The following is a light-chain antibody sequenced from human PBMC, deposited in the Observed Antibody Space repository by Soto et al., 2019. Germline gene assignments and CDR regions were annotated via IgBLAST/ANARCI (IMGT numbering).Light chain of an antibody. V-gene: IGKV1-27*01. Sequence: DIQMTQSPSSLSAYLGDRVTITCRASQGISNYLSWYQQKPGRLPKLLLFGASTLQSGVPARFSGSGSGTHFTLAINGLLPDDVATYYCQNYDRAPFTFGPGTKVYFK. J-gene: IGKJ3*01. CDR1: QGISNY. CDR3: QNYDRAPFT. CDR2: GAS.